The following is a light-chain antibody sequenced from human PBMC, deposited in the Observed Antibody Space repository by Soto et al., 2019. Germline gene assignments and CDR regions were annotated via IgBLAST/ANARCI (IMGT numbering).Light chain of an antibody. V-gene: IGLV2-14*01. CDR1: SSDVGGYNY. CDR2: DAS. Sequence: QSVLTQPASVSGSPGQSITISCTGTSSDVGGYNYVSWYQQHPGKAPKLMIYDASNRPSGVSNRFSGSKSGNMASLTISGLQAEDEADYYCSSYTSSSTLVVFGGGTKLTVL. J-gene: IGLJ2*01. CDR3: SSYTSSSTLVV.